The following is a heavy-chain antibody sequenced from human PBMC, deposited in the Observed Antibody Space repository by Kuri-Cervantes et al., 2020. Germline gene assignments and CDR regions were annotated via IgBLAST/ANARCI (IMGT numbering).Heavy chain of an antibody. J-gene: IGHJ3*02. D-gene: IGHD1-26*01. CDR3: ASRGTNGFDI. Sequence: GESLKISCAASGSTFSSYAMHWVRQAPGKGLEWVAVISYDGSNNYYADSVKGRFTISRGNAKNTLYLQMNSLRDEDTAVYYCASRGTNGFDIWGQGTMVTVSS. CDR2: ISYDGSNN. V-gene: IGHV3-30*07. CDR1: GSTFSSYA.